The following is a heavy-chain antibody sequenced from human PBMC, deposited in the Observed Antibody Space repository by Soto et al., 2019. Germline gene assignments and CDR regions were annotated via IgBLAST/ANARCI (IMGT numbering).Heavy chain of an antibody. Sequence: QVQLQESGPGLVKPSGTLSLTCAVSGGSISSSNWWSWVRQPPGKGLEWIGEIYHSGSTNYNPSLNRRVTISVDKSKNQFSLKLSSVTAADTAVYYCARALDRIAVASTSSVYFDYWGQGTLVTVSS. CDR2: IYHSGST. CDR1: GGSISSSNW. D-gene: IGHD6-19*01. V-gene: IGHV4-4*02. J-gene: IGHJ4*02. CDR3: ARALDRIAVASTSSVYFDY.